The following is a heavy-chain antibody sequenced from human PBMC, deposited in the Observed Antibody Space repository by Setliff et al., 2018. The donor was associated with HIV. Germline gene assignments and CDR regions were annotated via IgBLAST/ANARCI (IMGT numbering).Heavy chain of an antibody. Sequence: SVMVSCKASGGTFSSYAISWVRQAPGQGLEWMARIIPIFGTPNYAQKFQGRVTITAHKSTSTAYMELSSLRSEDTAVYYCTRDSGYERVDAFDIWGQGTMVTVSS. CDR3: TRDSGYERVDAFDI. D-gene: IGHD5-12*01. V-gene: IGHV1-69*06. CDR1: GGTFSSYA. CDR2: IIPIFGTP. J-gene: IGHJ3*02.